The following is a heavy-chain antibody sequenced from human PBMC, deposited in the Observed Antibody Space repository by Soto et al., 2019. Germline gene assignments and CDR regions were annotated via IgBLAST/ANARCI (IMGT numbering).Heavy chain of an antibody. CDR3: TRSGPFTMVRGVIHPTWSLDP. CDR2: IRSKANSYAT. J-gene: IGHJ5*02. V-gene: IGHV3-73*01. CDR1: GFTFSGSA. D-gene: IGHD3-10*01. Sequence: PGGSLRLSCAASGFTFSGSAMHWVRQASGKGLEWVGRIRSKANSYATAYAASVKGRFTISRDDSKNTAYLQMNSLKTEDTAVYYCTRSGPFTMVRGVIHPTWSLDPWGQGTLVTVSS.